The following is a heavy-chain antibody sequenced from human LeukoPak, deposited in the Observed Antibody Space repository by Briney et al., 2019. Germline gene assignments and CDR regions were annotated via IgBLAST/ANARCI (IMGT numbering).Heavy chain of an antibody. J-gene: IGHJ3*02. CDR1: GFTFSSYG. CDR3: AKGYGKIQFRGDAFDI. CDR2: ISYDGSNK. D-gene: IGHD3-10*01. Sequence: GGSLRLSCAASGFTFSSYGMHWVRQAPGKGLEWVAVISYDGSNKYYADSVMGRFTISRDNSKNTLYLQMNSLRAEDTAVYYCAKGYGKIQFRGDAFDIWGQGTMVTVSS. V-gene: IGHV3-30*18.